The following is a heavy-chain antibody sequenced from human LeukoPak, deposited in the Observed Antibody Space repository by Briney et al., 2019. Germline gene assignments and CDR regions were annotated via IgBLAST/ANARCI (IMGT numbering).Heavy chain of an antibody. D-gene: IGHD3-22*01. CDR1: GFSLSTSGMC. CDR2: IDWDDDK. Sequence: SGPALVKPTQTLTLTCTFSGFSLSTSGMCVSWIRQPPGKALEWLARIDWDDDKYYSTSLKTRLTISKDTSKNQVVFTMTNMDPVDTATYYCARIVDDSSGYRLDPWGQGTLVTVSS. J-gene: IGHJ5*02. CDR3: ARIVDDSSGYRLDP. V-gene: IGHV2-70*11.